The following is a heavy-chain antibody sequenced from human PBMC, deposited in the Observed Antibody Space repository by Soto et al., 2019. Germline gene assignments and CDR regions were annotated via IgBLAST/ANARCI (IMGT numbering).Heavy chain of an antibody. CDR2: MNPNSGNT. V-gene: IGHV1-8*01. CDR3: AREGQWRRRKYFDY. CDR1: GYTFTGYD. J-gene: IGHJ4*02. Sequence: GASVKVSRKASGYTFTGYDINWVRQATGQGLEWMGWMNPNSGNTGYAQKFQGRVTMTRNTSISTAYMELSSLRSEDTAVYYCAREGQWRRRKYFDYWGQGTLVTVSS. D-gene: IGHD6-19*01.